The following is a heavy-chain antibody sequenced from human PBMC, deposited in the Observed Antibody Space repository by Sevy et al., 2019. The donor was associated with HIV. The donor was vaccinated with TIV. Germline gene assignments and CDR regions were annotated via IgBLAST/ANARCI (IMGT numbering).Heavy chain of an antibody. V-gene: IGHV3-66*01. CDR3: ARDRYYDASGYYYYYYGMDV. D-gene: IGHD3-22*01. CDR2: IYSDGRT. J-gene: IGHJ6*02. Sequence: GSLRLSCAASGLSVSDNYMNWVRQAPGKGLELVSVIYSDGRTYYTDSVKGRFTISRDNSKNTLYLHMNNLRPEDTAVYYCARDRYYDASGYYYYYYGMDVWGQGTTVTVSS. CDR1: GLSVSDNY.